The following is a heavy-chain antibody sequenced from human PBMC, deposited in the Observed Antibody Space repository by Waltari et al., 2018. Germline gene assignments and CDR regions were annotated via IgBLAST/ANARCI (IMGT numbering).Heavy chain of an antibody. J-gene: IGHJ4*02. V-gene: IGHV3-23*01. D-gene: IGHD2-15*01. Sequence: EVQLLESGGGLVQPGGSLRLSCAASVFTFSSYAMSWVRQAPGKGLEWVSAISGSGGSTYDADAVEGRFTISRDNSKNTLYLQMNSLRAEDTAVYYCAKGSGGSCYSTVDYWGQGTLVTVSS. CDR2: ISGSGGST. CDR3: AKGSGGSCYSTVDY. CDR1: VFTFSSYA.